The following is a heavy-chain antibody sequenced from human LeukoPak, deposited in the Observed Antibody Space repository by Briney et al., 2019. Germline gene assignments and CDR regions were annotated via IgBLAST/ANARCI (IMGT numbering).Heavy chain of an antibody. V-gene: IGHV3-48*03. CDR3: ARDNGIAAAGPGAASDY. D-gene: IGHD6-13*01. CDR1: GFTFSSYE. Sequence: PGGSLRLSCAASGFTFSSYEMNWVRQAPGKGLEWVSYISSSGSTIYYADSVKGRFTISRDNAKNSLYLQMNSLRAEDTALYYCARDNGIAAAGPGAASDYWGQGTLVTVSS. CDR2: ISSSGSTI. J-gene: IGHJ4*02.